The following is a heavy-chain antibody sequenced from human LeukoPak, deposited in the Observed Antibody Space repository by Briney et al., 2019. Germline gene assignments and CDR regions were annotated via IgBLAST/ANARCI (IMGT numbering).Heavy chain of an antibody. CDR1: GFIFGTYW. J-gene: IGHJ4*02. CDR3: ARVYGSYLDY. CDR2: INTDGSGT. D-gene: IGHD1-26*01. V-gene: IGHV3-74*01. Sequence: GGSLRLSCAASGFIFGTYWMHWVRRAPGKGLVWVSHINTDGSGTSYADSVKGRFTISRDNAKNTLYLQMNSLRAEDTAVYYCARVYGSYLDYWGQGTLVTVSS.